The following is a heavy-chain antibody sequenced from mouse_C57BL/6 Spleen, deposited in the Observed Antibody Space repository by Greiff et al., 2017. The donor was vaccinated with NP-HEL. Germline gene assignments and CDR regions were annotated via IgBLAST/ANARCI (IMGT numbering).Heavy chain of an antibody. V-gene: IGHV1-80*01. CDR3: AREPFITTVVAPYWYFDV. Sequence: VQLQQSGAELVKPGASVKISCKASGYAFSSYWMNWVKQRPGKGLEWIGQIYPGDGDTNYNGKFKGKATLTADKSSSTAYMQLSSLTSEDSAVYFCAREPFITTVVAPYWYFDVWGTGTTVTVSS. CDR2: IYPGDGDT. D-gene: IGHD1-1*01. CDR1: GYAFSSYW. J-gene: IGHJ1*03.